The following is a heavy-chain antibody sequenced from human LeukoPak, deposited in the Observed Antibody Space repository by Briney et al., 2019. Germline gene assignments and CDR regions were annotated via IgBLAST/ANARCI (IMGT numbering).Heavy chain of an antibody. CDR3: ARRIMITFGGVIGSRSYFDY. CDR1: GGSISSYY. V-gene: IGHV4-59*08. J-gene: IGHJ4*02. CDR2: IYYSGST. D-gene: IGHD3-16*02. Sequence: KPSETLSLTCTVSGGSISSYYWSWIRQPPGKGLEWIGYIYYSGSTNYSPSLKSRATISVDTSKNQFSLKLSSVTAADTAVYYCARRIMITFGGVIGSRSYFDYWGQGTLVTVSS.